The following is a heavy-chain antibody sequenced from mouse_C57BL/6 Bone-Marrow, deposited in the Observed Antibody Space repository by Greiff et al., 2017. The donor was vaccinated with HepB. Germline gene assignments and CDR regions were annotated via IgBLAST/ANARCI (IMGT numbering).Heavy chain of an antibody. Sequence: EVKVVESGGGLVKPGGSLKLSCAASGFTFSDYGMHWVRQAPEKGLEWVAYISSGCSTIYYADTVKGRFTISRDNAKNTLFLQMTSLRSEDTAMYYCARPDSNYLYFDYWGQGTTLTVSS. CDR1: GFTFSDYG. D-gene: IGHD2-5*01. J-gene: IGHJ2*01. CDR3: ARPDSNYLYFDY. CDR2: ISSGCSTI. V-gene: IGHV5-17*01.